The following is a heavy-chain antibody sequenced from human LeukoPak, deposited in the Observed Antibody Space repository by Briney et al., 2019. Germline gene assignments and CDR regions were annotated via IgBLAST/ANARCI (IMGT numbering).Heavy chain of an antibody. CDR3: ARVDGDYDYYYYMDV. Sequence: GGSLTLSCAASGFTFSSYEMNWVRHAPGKGLEWVTYISSSGRTIYYADSVKGRFTISRDKAKKSLYLQMNSLRAEDTAVYYCARVDGDYDYYYYMDVWGKGTTVTVSS. J-gene: IGHJ6*03. CDR2: ISSSGRTI. D-gene: IGHD4-17*01. CDR1: GFTFSSYE. V-gene: IGHV3-48*03.